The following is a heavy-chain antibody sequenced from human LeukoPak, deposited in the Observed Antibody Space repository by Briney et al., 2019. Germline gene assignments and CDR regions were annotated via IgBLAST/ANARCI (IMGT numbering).Heavy chain of an antibody. V-gene: IGHV1-18*01. CDR1: GYTFTSYS. D-gene: IGHD2-15*01. CDR3: ARASYCSGGSCYSDY. J-gene: IGHJ4*02. CDR2: ISAYNGNT. Sequence: ASVKVSCKASGYTFTSYSISWVRQAPGQGLERMGWISAYNGNTIYAQKVKGRVTMTTDTSTSTAYMELRSLKSDDTAVYYCARASYCSGGSCYSDYWGQGILVTVSS.